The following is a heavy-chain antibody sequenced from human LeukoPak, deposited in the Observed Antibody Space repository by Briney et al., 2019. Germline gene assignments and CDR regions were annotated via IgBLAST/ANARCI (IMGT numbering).Heavy chain of an antibody. CDR1: GFSFSSHA. V-gene: IGHV3-30*18. D-gene: IGHD1-7*01. CDR2: ISYDGRNK. CDR3: AKDLEGTTVEGRIDY. Sequence: GGSLRLSCAASGFSFSSHAMHWVRQAPGKGLEWVAVISYDGRNKHYADSVKGRFTISGDNSKNTLYLQMNSLRAEDTAVYYCAKDLEGTTVEGRIDYWGQGTLGTVSP. J-gene: IGHJ4*02.